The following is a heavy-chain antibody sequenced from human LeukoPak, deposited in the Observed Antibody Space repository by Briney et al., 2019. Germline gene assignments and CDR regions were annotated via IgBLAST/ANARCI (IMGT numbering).Heavy chain of an antibody. Sequence: PGGSLRLSCAASGFTFSSYGMHWSGKPQGKGWSGGQLISYDGSNKYYADSVKGRFTISRDNSKNTLYLQMNSLRAEDTAVYYCAKDLYYGSAHYGMDVWGKGTTVTVSS. J-gene: IGHJ6*04. CDR1: GFTFSSYG. CDR2: ISYDGSNK. V-gene: IGHV3-30*18. CDR3: AKDLYYGSAHYGMDV. D-gene: IGHD3-10*01.